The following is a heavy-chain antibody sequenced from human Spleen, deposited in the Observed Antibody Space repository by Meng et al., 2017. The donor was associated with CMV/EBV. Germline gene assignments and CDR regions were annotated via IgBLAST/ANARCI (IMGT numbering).Heavy chain of an antibody. CDR1: GFTFSDYY. V-gene: IGHV3-11*06. CDR2: ISRDSAYL. Sequence: GESLKISCAASGFTFSDYYMSWIRQAPGKGLEWVSSISRDSAYLYNADSLKGRFTISRDNAKNSLYLQMNSVRAEDTAVYYCARDRGNNWFDPWGQGTLVTVSS. CDR3: ARDRGNNWFDP. J-gene: IGHJ5*02.